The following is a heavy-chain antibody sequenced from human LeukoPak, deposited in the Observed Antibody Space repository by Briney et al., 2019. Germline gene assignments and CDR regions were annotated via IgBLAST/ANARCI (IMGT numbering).Heavy chain of an antibody. D-gene: IGHD6-19*01. J-gene: IGHJ4*02. V-gene: IGHV4-34*01. CDR1: GGFFSGYY. Sequence: SETLSLTCAVYGGFFSGYYWSWIRQPPGKGLEWIGEINHSGSTNYNPSLKSGVTISVDTSKNQFSLKLSSVTAADTAVYYCARGRSGWSYWGQGTLVTVSS. CDR3: ARGRSGWSY. CDR2: INHSGST.